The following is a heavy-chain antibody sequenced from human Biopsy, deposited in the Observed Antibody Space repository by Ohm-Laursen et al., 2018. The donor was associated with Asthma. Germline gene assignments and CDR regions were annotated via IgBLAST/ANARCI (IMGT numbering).Heavy chain of an antibody. Sequence: SQTLSLTWTVSYGSITSGGYYWTWIRQHPGKGLEWIGFIYYSGSTYYNPSLKSRVSISIDTSKNQFSLKLSSVTAADTAAYYCARAQDYYDSRGYYRSFDYWGQGTLVTVSS. D-gene: IGHD3-22*01. CDR1: YGSITSGGYY. CDR3: ARAQDYYDSRGYYRSFDY. V-gene: IGHV4-31*02. CDR2: IYYSGST. J-gene: IGHJ4*02.